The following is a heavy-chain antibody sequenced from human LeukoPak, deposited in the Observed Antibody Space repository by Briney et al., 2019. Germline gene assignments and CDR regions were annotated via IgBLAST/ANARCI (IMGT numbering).Heavy chain of an antibody. Sequence: QSGGSLRLSCSASGFTYSSYSLNWVRPAPGKGLDGVSYISSSNSTINYAHSVKGRFTISRDNAKNSLYLQMNSLRAEDTAVYYCAREARYSSSWYADYWGQGALVTVSS. CDR2: ISSSNSTI. V-gene: IGHV3-48*01. CDR3: AREARYSSSWYADY. D-gene: IGHD6-13*01. CDR1: GFTYSSYS. J-gene: IGHJ4*02.